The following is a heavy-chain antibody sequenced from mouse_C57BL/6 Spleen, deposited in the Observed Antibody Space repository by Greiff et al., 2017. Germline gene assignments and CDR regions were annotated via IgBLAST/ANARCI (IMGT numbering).Heavy chain of an antibody. J-gene: IGHJ4*01. CDR3: ARTPHSNGSMDY. Sequence: VQLQQPGAELVRPGTSVKLSCKASGYTFTSYWMHWVKQRPGQGLEWIGVIDPSDSYTNYNQKFKGKATLTVDTSSSTAYMQLSSLTSEDSAVYYCARTPHSNGSMDYWGQGTSVTVSS. CDR2: IDPSDSYT. D-gene: IGHD2-5*01. CDR1: GYTFTSYW. V-gene: IGHV1-59*01.